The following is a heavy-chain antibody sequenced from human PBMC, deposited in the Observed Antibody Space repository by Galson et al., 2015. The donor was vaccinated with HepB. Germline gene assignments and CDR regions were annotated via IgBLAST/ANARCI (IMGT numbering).Heavy chain of an antibody. D-gene: IGHD4-17*01. CDR2: IYYSGST. CDR3: ARHTAAALYGDYSPGGYYFDY. J-gene: IGHJ4*02. Sequence: ETLSLTCTVSGGSISSSSYYWGWIRQPPGKGLEWIGSIYYSGSTYYNPSLKSRVTISVDTSKNQFSLKLSSVTAADTAVYYCARHTAAALYGDYSPGGYYFDYWGQGTLVTVSS. CDR1: GGSISSSSYY. V-gene: IGHV4-39*01.